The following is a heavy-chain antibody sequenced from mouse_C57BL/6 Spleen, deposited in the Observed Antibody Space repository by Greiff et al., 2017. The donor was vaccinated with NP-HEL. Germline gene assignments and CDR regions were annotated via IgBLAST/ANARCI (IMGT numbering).Heavy chain of an antibody. Sequence: EVQVVESGGDLVKPGGSLKLSCAASGFTFSSYGMSWVRQTPDKRLEWVATISSGGSYTYYPDSVKGRCTISRDNAKNTLYLQMSSLKSEDTAMYYCARDSSGYGFDYWGQGTTLTVSS. CDR2: ISSGGSYT. D-gene: IGHD3-2*02. CDR1: GFTFSSYG. V-gene: IGHV5-6*01. J-gene: IGHJ2*01. CDR3: ARDSSGYGFDY.